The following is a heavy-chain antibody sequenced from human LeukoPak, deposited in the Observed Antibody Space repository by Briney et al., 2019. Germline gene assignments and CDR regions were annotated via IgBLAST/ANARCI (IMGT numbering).Heavy chain of an antibody. V-gene: IGHV6-1*01. J-gene: IGHJ4*02. CDR3: ARNRNYMLDY. Sequence: SQTLSLTCAISGDSVSTKNADWLWIRQSPSSGLEWLGTTYYRSKWYNDYAVSLKGRISISPDTSRNEFTLQLNSVTPEDTAVYYCARNRNYMLDYWGQGTLVTVSS. CDR2: TYYRSKWYN. CDR1: GDSVSTKNAD. D-gene: IGHD1-7*01.